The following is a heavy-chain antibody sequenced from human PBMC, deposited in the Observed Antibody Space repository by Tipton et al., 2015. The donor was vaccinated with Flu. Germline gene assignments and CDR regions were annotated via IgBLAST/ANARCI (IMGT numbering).Heavy chain of an antibody. CDR2: IIPILGTA. J-gene: IGHJ6*02. D-gene: IGHD2-2*02. Sequence: QMQLVQSGAEVKKPGSSMKVSCKASGGTFTSFSLSWVRQAPGQGLEWMGGIIPILGTANYAQKFQGRVTITADKSTSTAYMELSSLRFEDTAVYYCAVSYTYYYYNMDVWGQGTTVTVSS. V-gene: IGHV1-69*06. CDR3: AVSYTYYYYNMDV. CDR1: GGTFTSFS.